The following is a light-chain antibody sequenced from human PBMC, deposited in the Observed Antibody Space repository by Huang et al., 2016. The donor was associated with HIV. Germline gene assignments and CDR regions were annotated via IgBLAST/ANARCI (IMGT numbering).Light chain of an antibody. Sequence: IVLTQSPATLSVSPGERATLSCRASQSLRNNLAWYQQRPGQAPRLLIYGASNRAADIPARFRGSGSDTEFALTISSLQSGDFAIYYCHQYNDWPPGWSFAQGTRVDI. CDR1: QSLRNN. CDR3: HQYNDWPPGWS. V-gene: IGKV3-15*01. CDR2: GAS. J-gene: IGKJ1*01.